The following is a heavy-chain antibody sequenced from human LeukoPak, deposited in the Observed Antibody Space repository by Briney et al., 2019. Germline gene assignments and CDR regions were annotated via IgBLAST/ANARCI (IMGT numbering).Heavy chain of an antibody. V-gene: IGHV4-39*01. Sequence: SETLSVTCTVSGGSISSSSYYWGWIRQPPGKGLEWIGSIYYSGSTYYNPSLKSRVTISVDTSKNQFSLKLGSVTAADTAVYYCAGGYAYYFDYWGQGTLVTVSS. CDR3: AGGYAYYFDY. J-gene: IGHJ4*02. CDR1: GGSISSSSYY. D-gene: IGHD1-1*01. CDR2: IYYSGST.